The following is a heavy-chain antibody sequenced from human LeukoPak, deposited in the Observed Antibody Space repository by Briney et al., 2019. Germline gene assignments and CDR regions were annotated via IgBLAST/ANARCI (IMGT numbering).Heavy chain of an antibody. Sequence: WASVKVSCKASGYDFINYGISWVRQAPGQGLEWMGWRSIYNGNTDYKLQGRVTMTTDTSTSTAYMEVRSLRSDDTAVYYCAREIAVQRYYFDYWGQGTLVTVSS. V-gene: IGHV1-18*01. CDR3: AREIAVQRYYFDY. D-gene: IGHD2-21*01. J-gene: IGHJ4*02. CDR2: RSIYNGNT. CDR1: GYDFINYG.